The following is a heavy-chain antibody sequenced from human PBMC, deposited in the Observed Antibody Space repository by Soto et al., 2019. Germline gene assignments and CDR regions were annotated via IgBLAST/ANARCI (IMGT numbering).Heavy chain of an antibody. V-gene: IGHV3-73*02. D-gene: IGHD2-15*01. CDR1: GFTFSGSS. CDR3: ISHSPEDMKRT. CDR2: IRNKVHSYAT. J-gene: IGHJ4*02. Sequence: EVQLVESGGGLVQPGGSLKLSCAASGFTFSGSSVHWVRQASGKGLEWVGRIRNKVHSYATAYAASVRGTFTISRDDSENTTFLQMKSLNTEDTAVYYCISHSPEDMKRTWGQGTLVTVSS.